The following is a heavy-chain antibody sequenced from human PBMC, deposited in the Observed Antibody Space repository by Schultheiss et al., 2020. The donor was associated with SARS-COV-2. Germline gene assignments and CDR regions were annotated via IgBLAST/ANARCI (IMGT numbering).Heavy chain of an antibody. D-gene: IGHD2-15*01. V-gene: IGHV3-21*01. Sequence: GGSLRLSCAASGFTFSSYSMNWVRQAPGKGLEWVSAISGSGGSTYYADSVKGRFTISRDNAKNSLYLQMNSLRAEDTAVYYCARDGRGDYYYYNGMDVWGQGTTVTVSS. J-gene: IGHJ6*02. CDR1: GFTFSSYS. CDR3: ARDGRGDYYYYNGMDV. CDR2: ISGSGGST.